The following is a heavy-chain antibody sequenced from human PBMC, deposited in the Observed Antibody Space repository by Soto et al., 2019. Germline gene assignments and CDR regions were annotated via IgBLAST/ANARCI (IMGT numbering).Heavy chain of an antibody. D-gene: IGHD4-17*01. Sequence: QVQLVQSGAEVKKPGASVKVSCKASGYTFTSYDINWVRQATGQGLEWMGWMNPNSGNTGYAQKLQARVTMTRNTSICPAYIGLSSLRSEDTAVYYCARTLYGDNVDYWGQGTLVTVSS. V-gene: IGHV1-8*01. CDR1: GYTFTSYD. CDR2: MNPNSGNT. J-gene: IGHJ4*02. CDR3: ARTLYGDNVDY.